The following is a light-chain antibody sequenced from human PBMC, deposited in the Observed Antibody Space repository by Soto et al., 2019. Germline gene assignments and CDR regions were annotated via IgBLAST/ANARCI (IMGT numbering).Light chain of an antibody. Sequence: DIQLTQSPSFVSAAEGDRVTITCRASQGISSYLAWYQQKPGKAPKLLIHTASTLQSGVPSRFSGSGSGTEFTLTISSLQPEDFATYYCQHRHSYPITFGQGTRLEIK. CDR1: QGISSY. CDR3: QHRHSYPIT. J-gene: IGKJ5*01. CDR2: TAS. V-gene: IGKV1-9*01.